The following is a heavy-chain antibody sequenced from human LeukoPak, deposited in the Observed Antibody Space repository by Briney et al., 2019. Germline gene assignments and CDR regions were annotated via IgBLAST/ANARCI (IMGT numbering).Heavy chain of an antibody. CDR1: GYTFTGYY. CDR3: ASRASSRITIFGVVTPSYYYGMDV. Sequence: VASVKVSCKASGYTFTGYYVHWVRQAPGQGLEWMGRIIPILGIANYAQKFQGRVTITADKSTSTAYMELSSLRSEDTAVYYCASRASSRITIFGVVTPSYYYGMDVWGQGTTVTVSS. J-gene: IGHJ6*02. D-gene: IGHD3-3*01. V-gene: IGHV1-69*02. CDR2: IIPILGIA.